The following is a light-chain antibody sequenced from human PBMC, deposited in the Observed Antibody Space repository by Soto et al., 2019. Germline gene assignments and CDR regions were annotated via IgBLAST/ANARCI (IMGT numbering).Light chain of an antibody. V-gene: IGKV2D-29*01. CDR3: LQSLQFPLT. CDR2: AVS. J-gene: IGKJ4*01. CDR1: QSLLHNNGKTY. Sequence: DIVMTQTPLSLSVTPGQPASISCKSSQSLLHNNGKTYLYWYLQKPGQPPQLLTYAVSNRFPGVPARFSGSGSGTDFTLDISRVEAEDVGVYYCLQSLQFPLTFGGGTKVEIK.